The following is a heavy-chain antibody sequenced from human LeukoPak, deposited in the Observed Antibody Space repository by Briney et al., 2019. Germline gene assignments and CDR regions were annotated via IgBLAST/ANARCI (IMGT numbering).Heavy chain of an antibody. Sequence: PSETLSLTCTVSGGSINNGGYYWSWIRQHPGKGLEWIGYIYYSGSSYYNPSLRSRVTISVDTSKNHFSLELSSVTAADTAVYFCARGPDNWNSLFDYWGQGTLVTVSS. J-gene: IGHJ4*02. CDR1: GGSINNGGYY. D-gene: IGHD1-7*01. CDR2: IYYSGSS. CDR3: ARGPDNWNSLFDY. V-gene: IGHV4-31*03.